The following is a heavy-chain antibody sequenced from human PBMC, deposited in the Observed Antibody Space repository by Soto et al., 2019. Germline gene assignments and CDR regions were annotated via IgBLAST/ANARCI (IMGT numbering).Heavy chain of an antibody. V-gene: IGHV3-21*01. D-gene: IGHD2-8*01. CDR1: GFTFSSYS. J-gene: IGHJ3*02. CDR2: ISSSSSYI. Sequence: PGGSLRLSCAASGFTFSSYSMNWVRQAPGKGLEWVSSISSSSSYIYYADSVKGRFTISRDNAKNSLYLQMNSLRAEDTAVYYCAREEVGCTNGVCHWTDAFDIWGQGTMVTVSS. CDR3: AREEVGCTNGVCHWTDAFDI.